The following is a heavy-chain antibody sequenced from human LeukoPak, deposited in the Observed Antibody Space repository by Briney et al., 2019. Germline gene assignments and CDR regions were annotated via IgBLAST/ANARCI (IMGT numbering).Heavy chain of an antibody. J-gene: IGHJ4*02. V-gene: IGHV4-59*01. CDR3: AREIGPIQLHLWGSAFDY. CDR1: GGSISSYY. Sequence: SETLSLTCTVSGGSISSYYWSWIRQPPGKGLEWIGYIYYSGSTNYNPSLKSRVTMTRDTSTNTVYMDLSSLRSEDTAVYYCAREIGPIQLHLWGSAFDYWGQGTLVTVSS. D-gene: IGHD5-18*01. CDR2: IYYSGST.